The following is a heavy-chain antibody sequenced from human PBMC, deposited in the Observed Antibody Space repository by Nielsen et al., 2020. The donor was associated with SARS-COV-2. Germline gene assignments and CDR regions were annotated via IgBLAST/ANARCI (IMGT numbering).Heavy chain of an antibody. D-gene: IGHD1-26*01. CDR3: AKEYSSDSVGGYHNYFDY. V-gene: IGHV3-30*18. Sequence: GGSLRLSCAASGFTFSSYGMHWVRQAPGKGLEWVAVISYDGSNKYYADSVKGRFTISRDNSKNTLYLQMNSLRAEDTAVYYCAKEYSSDSVGGYHNYFDYWGQGTLVTVSS. CDR1: GFTFSSYG. CDR2: ISYDGSNK. J-gene: IGHJ4*02.